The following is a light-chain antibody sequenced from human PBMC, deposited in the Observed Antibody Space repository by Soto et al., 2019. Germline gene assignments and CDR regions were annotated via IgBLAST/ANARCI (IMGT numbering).Light chain of an antibody. CDR3: HQYNTGST. Sequence: EIVLTQSPGTLSLSPGERATHSCRASQSVGTNLAWYQQKPGQAPRLLIYDASKGATDIPARFSGSGSGTEFTLTISILQSEDFAGYHCHQYNTGSTFGQGTKVDIK. CDR2: DAS. J-gene: IGKJ1*01. V-gene: IGKV3-15*01. CDR1: QSVGTN.